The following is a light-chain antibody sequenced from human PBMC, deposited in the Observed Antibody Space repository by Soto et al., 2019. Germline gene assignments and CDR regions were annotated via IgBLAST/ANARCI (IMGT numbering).Light chain of an antibody. J-gene: IGLJ1*01. V-gene: IGLV2-23*02. Sequence: QSALTQPASVSGSPGQSITFSCTGTSSNVGSYNLVSWYQQHPGKAPKLMIYGVNKRPSGVSNRFSGSKSGNTASLTISGLQAEDEADYYCCSYAGISTFYVFGTGTKATLL. CDR2: GVN. CDR1: SSNVGSYNL. CDR3: CSYAGISTFYV.